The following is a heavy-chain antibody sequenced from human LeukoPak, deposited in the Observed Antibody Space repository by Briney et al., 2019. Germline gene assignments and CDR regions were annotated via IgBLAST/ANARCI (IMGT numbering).Heavy chain of an antibody. CDR2: ISSSSSLI. CDR3: AKDGLGWWQLVTFYYYYMDV. J-gene: IGHJ6*03. CDR1: GFTFVSYN. Sequence: PGGSLRLSCAASGFTFVSYNMNWVRQAPGKGLEWVAYISSSSSLIYYAGSVKGRFTVSRDSAKRSLYMQMNSLRAEDTAVYYCAKDGLGWWQLVTFYYYYMDVWGKGTTVTVSS. V-gene: IGHV3-48*01. D-gene: IGHD2-15*01.